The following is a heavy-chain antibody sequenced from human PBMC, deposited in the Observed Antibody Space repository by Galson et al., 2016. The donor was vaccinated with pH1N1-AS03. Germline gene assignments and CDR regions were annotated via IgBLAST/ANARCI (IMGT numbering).Heavy chain of an antibody. CDR3: ARGDGYNYYFDY. J-gene: IGHJ4*02. CDR1: GFRFTTYW. D-gene: IGHD5-24*01. CDR2: IYPGDSDT. Sequence: QSGAEVKKPGESLMISCKASGFRFTTYWIAWVRQLPRKGLEWMGFIYPGDSDTKYSPSFQGQVTISADKSISTAYLRWNSLKASDTAMYYCARGDGYNYYFDYWGQGTLVTVSS. V-gene: IGHV5-51*03.